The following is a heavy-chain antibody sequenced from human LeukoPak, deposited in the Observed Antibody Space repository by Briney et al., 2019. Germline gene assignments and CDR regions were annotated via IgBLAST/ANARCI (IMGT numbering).Heavy chain of an antibody. V-gene: IGHV3-23*01. CDR1: GFPFRSHW. Sequence: GGSLRLSCAASGFPFRSHWMHWVRQVPGKGLVWVSGISGSGGSTYYADSVKGRFTSSRDNSNNTLYVQMNSLRVEDTAVYYCAKSGGLSGSGRLAMDVWGQGTTVTVSS. CDR3: AKSGGLSGSGRLAMDV. D-gene: IGHD3-10*01. J-gene: IGHJ6*02. CDR2: ISGSGGST.